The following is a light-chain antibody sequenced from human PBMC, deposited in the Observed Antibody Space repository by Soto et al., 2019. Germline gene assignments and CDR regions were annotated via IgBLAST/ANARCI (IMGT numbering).Light chain of an antibody. Sequence: QSVLTQPPSASGTPGQRVTISCSGSSSNIGSHYVYWYQQLPGTAPKLLIYRNDQRPSGVPDRFSGSKSGTSASLAISGLRSDDEANYYCSAGDDSLSGLVVSGGGTKVTVL. J-gene: IGLJ2*01. CDR3: SAGDDSLSGLVV. V-gene: IGLV1-47*01. CDR2: RND. CDR1: SSNIGSHY.